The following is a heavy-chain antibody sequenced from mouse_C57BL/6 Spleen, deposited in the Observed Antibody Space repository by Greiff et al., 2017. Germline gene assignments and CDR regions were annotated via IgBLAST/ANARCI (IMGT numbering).Heavy chain of an antibody. Sequence: VQLQQSGPELVKPGASVKISCKASGYSFTGYYMNWVKQSPEKSLEWVGEINPSTGGTTYNQKFKAKATLTVDKSSSTAYMQLKGLTSEDSAVYYCARKGVYGNYGAMDYWGQGTSVTVSS. CDR2: INPSTGGT. CDR3: ARKGVYGNYGAMDY. CDR1: GYSFTGYY. J-gene: IGHJ4*01. V-gene: IGHV1-42*01. D-gene: IGHD2-1*01.